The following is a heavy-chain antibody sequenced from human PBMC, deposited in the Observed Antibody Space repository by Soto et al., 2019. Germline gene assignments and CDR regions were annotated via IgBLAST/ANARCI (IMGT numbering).Heavy chain of an antibody. CDR1: GGSFSGYD. Sequence: PSETLSLTCAVYGGSFSGYDWSWIRQPPGKGLEWIGEINHSGSTNYNPSLKSRVTISVDTSKNQFSLKLSSVTAADTAVYYCARAPRITMVRGAYYYYYYMDVWGKGTTVTVSS. J-gene: IGHJ6*03. D-gene: IGHD3-10*01. V-gene: IGHV4-34*01. CDR2: INHSGST. CDR3: ARAPRITMVRGAYYYYYYMDV.